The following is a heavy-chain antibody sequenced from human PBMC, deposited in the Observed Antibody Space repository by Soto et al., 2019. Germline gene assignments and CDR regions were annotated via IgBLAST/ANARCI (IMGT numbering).Heavy chain of an antibody. CDR1: GFTFNNYG. D-gene: IGHD1-26*01. CDR3: TRAAIRGELLEY. CDR2: IWHDGSNK. Sequence: QVQLVESGGGVVQPGRSLRLSCAASGFTFNNYGMHWVRQAPGKGLEWVALIWHDGSNKGYADSVKGRFTISRDNSKKTVNLQMNSLGVEDTAVYYCTRAAIRGELLEYWGQGTQVTVSS. V-gene: IGHV3-33*01. J-gene: IGHJ4*02.